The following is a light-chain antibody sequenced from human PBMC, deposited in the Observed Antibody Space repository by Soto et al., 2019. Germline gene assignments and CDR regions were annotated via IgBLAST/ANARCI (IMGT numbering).Light chain of an antibody. CDR3: QSYDSSLSGYV. V-gene: IGLV1-40*01. CDR1: SSDIGAGYA. CDR2: GNS. Sequence: QSALTQPPSVSGAPGQRVTISCTGSSSDIGAGYAVHWYRQLPGTAPKLLIYGNSNRPSGVPDRFSGSKSGTSASLAITGLQAEDAADYYCQSYDSSLSGYVFGTGTKVTV. J-gene: IGLJ1*01.